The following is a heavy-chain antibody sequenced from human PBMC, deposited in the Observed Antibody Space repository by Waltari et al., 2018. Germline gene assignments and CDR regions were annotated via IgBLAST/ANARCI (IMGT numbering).Heavy chain of an antibody. CDR2: ITGDGSNT. CDR3: VRNMDDSPGGP. V-gene: IGHV3-74*01. Sequence: DVVLVESGGGVVQRGESRSLSWAVSGFTFTPFWMPWVREVPGKGRVWLSRITGDGSNTSYADSVKGRFIISRDNSKNTVSLQMTRLRAEDTGIYYCVRNMDDSPGGPWGQGTLVTVSS. J-gene: IGHJ5*02. CDR1: GFTFTPFW. D-gene: IGHD3-3*01.